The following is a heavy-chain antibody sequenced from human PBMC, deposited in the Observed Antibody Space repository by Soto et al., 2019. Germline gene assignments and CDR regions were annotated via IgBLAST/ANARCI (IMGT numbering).Heavy chain of an antibody. CDR2: IHGDGRST. CDR1: GFTFSSYW. J-gene: IGHJ6*02. D-gene: IGHD5-12*01. Sequence: EVQLVESGGGLVQPGGSLRLSCAASGFTFSSYWMHWVRQAPGKGLVWVSRIHGDGRSTTYADSVKGRFTISRDNAKNTMYLQMNKLRAEDTAVYYCARGVAAISGELTLGCMDVWGQGTTVTVSS. CDR3: ARGVAAISGELTLGCMDV. V-gene: IGHV3-74*01.